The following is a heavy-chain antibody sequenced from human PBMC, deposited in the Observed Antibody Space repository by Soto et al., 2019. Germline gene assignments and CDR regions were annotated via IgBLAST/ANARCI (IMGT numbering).Heavy chain of an antibody. CDR1: GFTFSNYA. CDR3: AREGDSSGWFLDH. Sequence: QVQLVESGGGVVQPGRSLRLSCAASGFTFSNYAMHWVRQGPGQGLEWVAVTSYDGSTEYYADSVKGRFTISRDNSKNTLYLQTNSLRAEDTAVYYCAREGDSSGWFLDHWGQGTLVTVSS. J-gene: IGHJ4*02. CDR2: TSYDGSTE. V-gene: IGHV3-30-3*01. D-gene: IGHD6-19*01.